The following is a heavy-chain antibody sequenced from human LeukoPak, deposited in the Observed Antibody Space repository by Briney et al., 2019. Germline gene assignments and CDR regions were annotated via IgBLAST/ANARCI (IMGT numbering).Heavy chain of an antibody. CDR3: ARSSGGSCYSCYNWFDP. Sequence: ASVKVSCKASGGTFSSYAISWVRQAPGQGLEWMGGIFPIFGTANYAQKFQGRVTITADESTSTAYMELSSLRSEDTAVYYCARSSGGSCYSCYNWFDPWGQGTLVTVSS. V-gene: IGHV1-69*13. CDR2: IFPIFGTA. J-gene: IGHJ5*02. CDR1: GGTFSSYA. D-gene: IGHD2-15*01.